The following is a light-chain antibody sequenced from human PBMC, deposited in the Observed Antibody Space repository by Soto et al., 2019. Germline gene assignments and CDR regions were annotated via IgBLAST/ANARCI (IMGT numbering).Light chain of an antibody. Sequence: IQMTQSPSTLSASVGDSVTITCRASQTISTWLAWYQQKPGAAPRLLIYDAATLESGVPSKFSGSASGTEFTLTISSLQPDDFATYWCQQYSSYPYTFGQGTKVDIK. CDR1: QTISTW. V-gene: IGKV1-5*01. J-gene: IGKJ2*01. CDR3: QQYSSYPYT. CDR2: DAA.